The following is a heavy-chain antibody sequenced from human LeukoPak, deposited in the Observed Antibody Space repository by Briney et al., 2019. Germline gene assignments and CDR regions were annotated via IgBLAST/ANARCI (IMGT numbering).Heavy chain of an antibody. CDR3: AKDQGYDSSGLHRFYMDA. Sequence: GGSLRLSCAASCISFSIYAMSGVRQAAGEVLELVSGINHNSGRTYYADSVKGRFTISRDNSKTTLYLQMNSLRAEDTAVYYCAKDQGYDSSGLHRFYMDAWGTGNTVTVSS. CDR1: CISFSIYA. J-gene: IGHJ6*03. V-gene: IGHV3-23*01. D-gene: IGHD3-22*01. CDR2: INHNSGRT.